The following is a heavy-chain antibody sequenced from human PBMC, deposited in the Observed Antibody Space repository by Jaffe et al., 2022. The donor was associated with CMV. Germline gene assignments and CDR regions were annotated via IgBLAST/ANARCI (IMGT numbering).Heavy chain of an antibody. Sequence: EVQLVESGGGLVKPGGSLRLSCAASGFTFSSYSMNWVRQAPGKGLEWVSSISSSSSYIYYADSVKGRFTISRDNAKNSLYLQMNSLRAEDTAVYYCARTQGLGAGLLWFGELDYWGQGTLVTVSS. CDR1: GFTFSSYS. CDR3: ARTQGLGAGLLWFGELDY. CDR2: ISSSSSYI. V-gene: IGHV3-21*01. J-gene: IGHJ4*02. D-gene: IGHD3-10*01.